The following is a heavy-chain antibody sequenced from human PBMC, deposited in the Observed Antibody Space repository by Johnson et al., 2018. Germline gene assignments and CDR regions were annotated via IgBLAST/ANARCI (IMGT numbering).Heavy chain of an antibody. CDR2: ISYDGRKR. J-gene: IGHJ1*01. Sequence: QVQLVQSGGGVVQPGTSLRLSCAASGFIFSSYDMHWVRQVPGKGLEWVSGISYDGRKRYYAESMKGRLTISRDNSKNTVYLQMDSRRGEDTAMYYCANGPLVGGDIAEFHHWGQGTLVTVSS. CDR1: GFIFSSYD. D-gene: IGHD3-16*02. CDR3: ANGPLVGGDIAEFHH. V-gene: IGHV3-30*18.